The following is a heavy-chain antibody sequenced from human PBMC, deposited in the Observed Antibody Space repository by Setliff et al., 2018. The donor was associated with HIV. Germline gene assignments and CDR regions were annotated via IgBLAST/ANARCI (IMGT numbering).Heavy chain of an antibody. V-gene: IGHV3-21*06. CDR1: GLIFSTYT. D-gene: IGHD2-15*01. CDR3: TRGVDSDY. Sequence: PGESLKISCAASGLIFSTYTMNWVRQAPGKGLEWVSSISAGSSYIYYADSVKGRFTISRDNAKNSLYLQMYGLRAEDTAVYYCTRGVDSDYWGQGTQVTVSS. CDR2: ISAGSSYI. J-gene: IGHJ4*02.